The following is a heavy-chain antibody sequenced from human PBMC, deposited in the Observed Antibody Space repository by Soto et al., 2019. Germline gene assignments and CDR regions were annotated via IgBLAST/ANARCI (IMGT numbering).Heavy chain of an antibody. J-gene: IGHJ4*02. D-gene: IGHD5-12*01. CDR1: GGTFSSYA. CDR3: ARERGGYNRGDFEF. CDR2: IIPSFGTG. Sequence: QVQLVQSGAEAKRPGSSVKVSCKASGGTFSSYAISWVRQAPGQGLEWLGGIIPSFGTGNYQQNFQGRLTITADESTSTVYMEVSGLTSGDTAVYYCARERGGYNRGDFEFWGQGTLVTVSS. V-gene: IGHV1-69*01.